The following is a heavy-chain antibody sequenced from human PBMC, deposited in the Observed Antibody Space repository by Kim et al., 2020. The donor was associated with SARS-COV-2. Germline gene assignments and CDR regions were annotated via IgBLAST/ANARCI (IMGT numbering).Heavy chain of an antibody. V-gene: IGHV3-48*04. CDR1: GFTFSSYS. Sequence: GGSLRLSCAAPGFTFSSYSMNWVRQAPGKGLEWVSYISSSSSTIYYADSVKGRFTISRDNAKNSLYLQMNSLRAEDTAVYYCARGGDIVVVVAATHNWFDPWGQGTLVTVSS. J-gene: IGHJ5*02. CDR3: ARGGDIVVVVAATHNWFDP. D-gene: IGHD2-15*01. CDR2: ISSSSSTI.